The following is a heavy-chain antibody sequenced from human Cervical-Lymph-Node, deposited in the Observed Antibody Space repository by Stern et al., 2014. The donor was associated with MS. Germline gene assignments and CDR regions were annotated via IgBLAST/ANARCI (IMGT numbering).Heavy chain of an antibody. CDR2: INPSGGST. CDR3: ARDLGTAPSLRY. CDR1: GYAFTSYY. D-gene: IGHD1-7*01. Sequence: QVQLGQSGAEVKKPGASVNVSCRASGYAFTSYYIHWVRQAPGQGLEWMGIINPSGGSTHYAQKFQGRVTMTRGTSTSTVYMELSTLRSEDTAIYYCARDLGTAPSLRYWGQGTLVTVSS. V-gene: IGHV1-46*01. J-gene: IGHJ4*02.